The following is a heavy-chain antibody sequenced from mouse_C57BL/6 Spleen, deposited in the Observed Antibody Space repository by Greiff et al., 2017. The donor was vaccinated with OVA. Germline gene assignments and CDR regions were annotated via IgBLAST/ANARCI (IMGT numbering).Heavy chain of an antibody. CDR1: GYTFTSYW. J-gene: IGHJ3*01. CDR2: IDPSDSYT. D-gene: IGHD2-4*01. CDR3: ARSNYDYDGAY. V-gene: IGHV1-69*01. Sequence: VQLQQSGAELVMPGASVKLSCKASGYTFTSYWMHWVKQRPGQGLEWIGEIDPSDSYTNYNQKFKGKSTLTVDKSSSTAYMQLSSLTSEDSAVYYCARSNYDYDGAYWGQGTLVTVSA.